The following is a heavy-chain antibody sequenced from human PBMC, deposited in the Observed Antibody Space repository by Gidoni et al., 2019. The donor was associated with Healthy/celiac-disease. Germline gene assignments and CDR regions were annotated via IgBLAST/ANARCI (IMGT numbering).Heavy chain of an antibody. V-gene: IGHV3-33*01. CDR2: IWYDGSNK. D-gene: IGHD3-10*01. CDR3: ARGSLWFGESSGFDP. CDR1: GFTFSSYG. J-gene: IGHJ5*02. Sequence: QVQLVESGGGVVQPGRSLRLSCAASGFTFSSYGMHWVRQAPGKGLEWVSVIWYDGSNKYYADSVKGRFTISRDNSKNTLYLQMNSLRAEDTAVYYCARGSLWFGESSGFDPWGQGTLVTVSS.